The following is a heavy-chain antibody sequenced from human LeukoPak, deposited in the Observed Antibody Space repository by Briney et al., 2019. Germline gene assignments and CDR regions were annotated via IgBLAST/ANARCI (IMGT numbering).Heavy chain of an antibody. CDR1: GFTFSSYA. CDR3: AKDGRVEQQLYYFDH. Sequence: GGSLRLSCAASGFTFSSYAMSWVSQAPGKGLEWVSTISASGGNTFYADSVKGRFTISRDNSKNTLHLQMNSLRAEDTAVYYCAKDGRVEQQLYYFDHWGQGALVTVSS. D-gene: IGHD6-13*01. V-gene: IGHV3-23*01. CDR2: ISASGGNT. J-gene: IGHJ4*02.